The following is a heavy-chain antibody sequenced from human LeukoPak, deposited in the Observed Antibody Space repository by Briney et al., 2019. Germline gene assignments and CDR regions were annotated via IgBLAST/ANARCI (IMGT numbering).Heavy chain of an antibody. CDR1: GFTFSDYY. CDR2: ISGGGDVI. J-gene: IGHJ4*02. D-gene: IGHD3-10*01. Sequence: GESLRLSCAGSGFTFSDYYMSWIRRAPGKGLEWVSYISGGGDVIYYPDSVKGRFTISRDNAKNSLSLQMNSLRVDDTAVYYCAHLRGRSRIDSWGQGLLVTVSS. CDR3: AHLRGRSRIDS. V-gene: IGHV3-11*01.